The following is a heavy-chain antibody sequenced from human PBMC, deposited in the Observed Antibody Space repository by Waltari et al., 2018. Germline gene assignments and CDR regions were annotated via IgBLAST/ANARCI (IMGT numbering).Heavy chain of an antibody. V-gene: IGHV4-59*01. Sequence: QVQLQESGPGLVKPSETLSLTCTVSGGSISSYYWSWIRQPPGKGLEWIGYIYSCGSTNYNPALKSRVIISVDTSKNQCSLKVRSMTAADTAVYYCARDRGYQDYWGQGTLVTVSS. D-gene: IGHD3-10*01. CDR2: IYSCGST. J-gene: IGHJ4*02. CDR3: ARDRGYQDY. CDR1: GGSISSYY.